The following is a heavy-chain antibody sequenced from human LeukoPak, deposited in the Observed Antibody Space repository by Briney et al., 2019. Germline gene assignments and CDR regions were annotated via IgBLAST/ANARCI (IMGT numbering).Heavy chain of an antibody. CDR1: GGSISSYY. CDR3: ARDPGYYDILTGLGPSPFDY. V-gene: IGHV4-59*01. Sequence: SETLSLTCTVSGGSISSYYWSWIRQPPGKGLEWIGYIYYSGSTNYNPSLKSRVTISVDTSKNQFSLKLSSVTAADTAVYYCARDPGYYDILTGLGPSPFDYWGQGTLVTVSS. D-gene: IGHD3-9*01. CDR2: IYYSGST. J-gene: IGHJ4*02.